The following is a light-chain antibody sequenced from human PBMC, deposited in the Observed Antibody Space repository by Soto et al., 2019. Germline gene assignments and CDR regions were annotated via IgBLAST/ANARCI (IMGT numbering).Light chain of an antibody. CDR3: AAWDDSLSGWV. V-gene: IGLV1-47*02. CDR1: SSNIGINY. CDR2: SDN. J-gene: IGLJ3*02. Sequence: QSVLTQPPTASGTPGQRVTISCSGSSSNIGINYVYWYQQFPDTAPKLLLFSDNQRASGVPDRFSGSKSGTSASLAIRGLRSEDEADYYCAAWDDSLSGWVFGGGTKVTVL.